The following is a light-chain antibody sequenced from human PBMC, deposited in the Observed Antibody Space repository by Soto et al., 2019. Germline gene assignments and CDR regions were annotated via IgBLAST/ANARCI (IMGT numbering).Light chain of an antibody. J-gene: IGKJ4*01. CDR1: QSVYSN. V-gene: IGKV3-15*01. CDR3: QQFNQWPLT. Sequence: EIVMTQSPATLSVSPGERVTLSCRASQSVYSNLAWYQQKPGPAPRLLIHGSFTRATGIPARFSGSGSGTEFTLTISSLQSEDFAVYYCQQFNQWPLTFGGGTKVEIK. CDR2: GSF.